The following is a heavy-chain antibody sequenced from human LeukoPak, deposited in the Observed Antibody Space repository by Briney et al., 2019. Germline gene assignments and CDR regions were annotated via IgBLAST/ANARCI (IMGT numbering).Heavy chain of an antibody. CDR1: GGSFSGYY. CDR2: INHSGST. V-gene: IGHV4-34*01. CDR3: ARGGLQPPTSDCSSTSCPIDY. J-gene: IGHJ4*02. D-gene: IGHD2-2*01. Sequence: PSETLSLTCAVYGGSFSGYYWSWIRQPPGKGLEWIGEINHSGSTNYNPSLKSRVTISVDTSKNQFSLKLSSVTAADTAVYYCARGGLQPPTSDCSSTSCPIDYWGQGTLVTVSS.